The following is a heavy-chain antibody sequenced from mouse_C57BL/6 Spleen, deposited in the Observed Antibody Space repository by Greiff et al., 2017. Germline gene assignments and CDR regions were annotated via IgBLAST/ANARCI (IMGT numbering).Heavy chain of an antibody. J-gene: IGHJ2*01. CDR2: IDPETGGT. Sequence: VKLQESGAELVRPGASVTLSCKASGYTFTDYEMHWVKQTPVHGLEWIGAIDPETGGTAYNQKFKGKAILTADKSSSTAYMELRSLTSEDSAVYYCTKNSGDYWGQGTTLTVSS. V-gene: IGHV1-15*01. CDR3: TKNSGDY. CDR1: GYTFTDYE. D-gene: IGHD3-2*02.